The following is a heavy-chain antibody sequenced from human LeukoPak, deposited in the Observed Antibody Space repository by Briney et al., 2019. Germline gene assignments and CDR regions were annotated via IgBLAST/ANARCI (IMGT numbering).Heavy chain of an antibody. Sequence: GGSLRLSCAASGFTFSTYGMHWVRQAQGKGLEWVAVISNDGSNKYYADSVKGRFTISRDNSKHTLYLQMSSLSTEDTAVYYCAKSRWEMSYPYSDYWGQGTLVTVSS. CDR3: AKSRWEMSYPYSDY. CDR1: GFTFSTYG. D-gene: IGHD3-16*01. CDR2: ISNDGSNK. J-gene: IGHJ4*02. V-gene: IGHV3-30*18.